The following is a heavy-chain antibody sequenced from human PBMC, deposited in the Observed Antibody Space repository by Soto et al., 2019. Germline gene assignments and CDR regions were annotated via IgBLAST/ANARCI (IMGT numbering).Heavy chain of an antibody. Sequence: PGGSLRLSCAASGFTFSSYAMSWVRQAPGKGLEWVSAISGSGGSTYYADSVKGRFTISRDNSKNTLYLQMNSLRAEDTAVYYCAKVGLITMIVVVRGAFDIWGQGTMVTVSS. CDR2: ISGSGGST. CDR3: AKVGLITMIVVVRGAFDI. J-gene: IGHJ3*02. V-gene: IGHV3-23*01. CDR1: GFTFSSYA. D-gene: IGHD3-22*01.